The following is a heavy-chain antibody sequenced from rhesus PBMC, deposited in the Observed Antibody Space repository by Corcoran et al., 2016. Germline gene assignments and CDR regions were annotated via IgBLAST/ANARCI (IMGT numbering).Heavy chain of an antibody. CDR2: IDGDSAST. CDR3: ARRDGSYYGGNSLDV. CDR1: GGSISGYY. V-gene: IGHV4-73*01. D-gene: IGHD4-4*01. Sequence: QVKLQQWGEGLVKPSETLSLTCAVYGGSISGYYWSWIRHPPGTGPEWIGNIDGDSASTNYNPSLKNRVSISKDTSKNQFSLKVSSVTAADTAVYYCARRDGSYYGGNSLDVWGRGVLVTVSS. J-gene: IGHJ5-2*02.